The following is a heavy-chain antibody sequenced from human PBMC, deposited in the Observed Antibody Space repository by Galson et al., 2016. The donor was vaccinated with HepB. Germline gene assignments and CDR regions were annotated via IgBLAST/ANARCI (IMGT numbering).Heavy chain of an antibody. CDR3: ARQRRNYGMDV. Sequence: SGAEVKKPGESLKISCKTSGFSFATHWIAWVRQMPGKGLEWMGIIYAGASETRYSPPFQGQVTISVDKSTAVAYLQWNSLKASDSAMYYCARQRRNYGMDVWGQGTTVTVSS. CDR2: IYAGASET. CDR1: GFSFATHW. D-gene: IGHD1-1*01. V-gene: IGHV5-51*01. J-gene: IGHJ6*02.